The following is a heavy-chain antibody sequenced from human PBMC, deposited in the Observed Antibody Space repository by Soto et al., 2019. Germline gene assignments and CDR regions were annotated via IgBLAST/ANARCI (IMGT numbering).Heavy chain of an antibody. V-gene: IGHV3-73*01. CDR2: IRSKANSYAT. CDR1: GFTFSGSA. D-gene: IGHD3-9*01. Sequence: GGSLRLSCAASGFTFSGSAMHWVRQASGKGLEWVGRIRSKANSYATAYAASVKGRFTISRDDSKNTAYLQMNSLKTEDTAVYYCTRPILTGSYGMDVWGQGTTVTVSS. J-gene: IGHJ6*02. CDR3: TRPILTGSYGMDV.